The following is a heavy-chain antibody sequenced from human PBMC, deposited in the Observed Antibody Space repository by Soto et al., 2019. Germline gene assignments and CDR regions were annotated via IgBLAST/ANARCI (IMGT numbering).Heavy chain of an antibody. V-gene: IGHV3-48*01. J-gene: IGHJ4*02. D-gene: IGHD1-7*01. CDR1: GFTFSSYS. CDR2: ISSSSSTI. Sequence: PGGSLRLSCAASGFTFSSYSMNWVRQAPGKGLEWVSYISSSSSTIYYADSVKGRFTISRDNAKNSLYLQMNSLRAEDTAVYYCSIEHVSGLELVYSGQATLVTVSS. CDR3: SIEHVSGLELVY.